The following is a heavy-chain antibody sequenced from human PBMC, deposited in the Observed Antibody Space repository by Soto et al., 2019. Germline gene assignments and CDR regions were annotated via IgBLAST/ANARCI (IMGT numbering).Heavy chain of an antibody. V-gene: IGHV6-1*01. CDR2: TYYRSKWYN. CDR3: AREEYSSGWLFDY. D-gene: IGHD6-19*01. J-gene: IGHJ4*02. Sequence: TLSLTCAISVDSGSSNSAAWNWIMQSPSRGLEWLGRTYYRSKWYNDYAVSVKSRITINPDTSKNQFSLQLNSVTPEDTAVYYCAREEYSSGWLFDYWGQGTLVTVSS. CDR1: VDSGSSNSAA.